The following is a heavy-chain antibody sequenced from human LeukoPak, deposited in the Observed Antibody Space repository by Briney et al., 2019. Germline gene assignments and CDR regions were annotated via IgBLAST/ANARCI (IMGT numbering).Heavy chain of an antibody. Sequence: GRSLRLSCTASGFNFGIYGMHWVRQAPGKGLEWVAVMWDDGTNENYVESVKGRFTISRDNGKSTLYLQMNSLRVEDTAVYYCARRYCSTCPTGHAFDLWGQGTMVTVSS. CDR3: ARRYCSTCPTGHAFDL. D-gene: IGHD2-2*01. CDR1: GFNFGIYG. V-gene: IGHV3-33*01. CDR2: MWDDGTNE. J-gene: IGHJ3*01.